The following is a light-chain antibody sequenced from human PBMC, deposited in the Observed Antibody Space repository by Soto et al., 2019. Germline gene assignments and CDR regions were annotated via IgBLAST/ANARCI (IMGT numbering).Light chain of an antibody. CDR2: GAS. CDR3: QQYGSSRWT. Sequence: EIAMTQFPATLSVSPGERATLSCRASQSVSNNLAWYQQKPGQAPRLLIYGASSRATGIPDRFSGSGSGTDFTLTISRLEPEDFAVYYCQQYGSSRWTFGQGTKVDI. V-gene: IGKV3-20*01. J-gene: IGKJ1*01. CDR1: QSVSNN.